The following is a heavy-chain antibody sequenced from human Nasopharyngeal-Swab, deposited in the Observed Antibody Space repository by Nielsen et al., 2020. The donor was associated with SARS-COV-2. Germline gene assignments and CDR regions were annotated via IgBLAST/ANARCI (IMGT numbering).Heavy chain of an antibody. Sequence: WIRQPPGKGLEWIGEIYHSGSTNYNPSLTSRVTISVDTSKNQFSLKLSSVTAADTAVYYCAREGYCSGGSCYSGRPYYYYYMDVWGKGTTVTVSS. CDR2: IYHSGST. D-gene: IGHD2-15*01. CDR3: AREGYCSGGSCYSGRPYYYYYMDV. V-gene: IGHV4-34*09. J-gene: IGHJ6*03.